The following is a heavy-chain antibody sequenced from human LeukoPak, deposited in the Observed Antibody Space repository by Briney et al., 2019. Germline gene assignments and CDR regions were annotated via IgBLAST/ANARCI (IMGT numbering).Heavy chain of an antibody. CDR1: GFTFSNYW. CDR3: ARGGGMRSWYDFDY. CDR2: IKEAGSEK. J-gene: IGHJ4*02. V-gene: IGHV3-7*04. Sequence: GGSLRLSCAASGFTFSNYWMSWVRQAPGRGLEFMANIKEAGSEKYYVDSVKGRFTISRDNDKNLVHLQMNSLRAEDTAVYYCARGGGMRSWYDFDYWGQGTLVTVSS. D-gene: IGHD6-13*01.